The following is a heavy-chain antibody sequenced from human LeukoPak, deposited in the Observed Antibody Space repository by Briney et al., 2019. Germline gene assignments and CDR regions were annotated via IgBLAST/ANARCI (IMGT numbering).Heavy chain of an antibody. J-gene: IGHJ5*02. D-gene: IGHD6-19*01. CDR2: IYYSGGT. CDR1: GGSISSYY. CDR3: ARAGGLVVAGTFGP. V-gene: IGHV4-59*01. Sequence: SETLSLTCTVSGGSISSYYWSWIRQPPGKGLEWIGYIYYSGGTNYNPSLKSRVTISVDTSKNHFSLKLSSVTAADTAVYYCARAGGLVVAGTFGPWGQETLVTVSS.